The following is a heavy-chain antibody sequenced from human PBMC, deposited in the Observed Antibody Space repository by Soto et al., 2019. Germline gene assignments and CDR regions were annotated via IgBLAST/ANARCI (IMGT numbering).Heavy chain of an antibody. CDR2: ISTTGRYI. D-gene: IGHD5-18*01. CDR1: GCTFRDNS. Sequence: EVQLVESGGGLVKPGGSLRLSCAGYGCTFRDNSMNWVRQAPGKGLEWVSSISTTGRYIYYADSMAGRFTISRDNAKNSVYLQINSLRGEDTAIYYCAAGTDTAMEQGADYWGQGTLVTICS. CDR3: AAGTDTAMEQGADY. V-gene: IGHV3-21*01. J-gene: IGHJ4*02.